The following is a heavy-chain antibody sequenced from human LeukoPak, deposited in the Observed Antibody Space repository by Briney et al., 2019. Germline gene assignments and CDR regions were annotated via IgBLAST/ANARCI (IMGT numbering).Heavy chain of an antibody. CDR3: ARVPSGPYYPVYYYGLDL. J-gene: IGHJ6*02. D-gene: IGHD3-22*01. CDR1: GGSISSFY. CDR2: IYTSGSS. Sequence: AETLSLTCSVSGGSISSFYWSWLRQPANKGLEWVGRIYTSGSSHYRPSLKSRVTMSVDTSKNQFSLKLNSVTAADTAVYYCARVPSGPYYPVYYYGLDLWGQGITVIVSS. V-gene: IGHV4-4*07.